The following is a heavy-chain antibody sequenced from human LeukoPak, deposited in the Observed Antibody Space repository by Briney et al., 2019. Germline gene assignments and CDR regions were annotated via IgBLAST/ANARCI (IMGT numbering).Heavy chain of an antibody. CDR3: AREGDDYGDYGGYSWFDP. CDR1: GGSISSYY. Sequence: SETLSLTCTVSGGSISSYYWSWIRQPPGKGLEWIGYIYYSGSTNYNPSLKSRVTISVDTSKNQFSLKLSSVTAADTAVYYCAREGDDYGDYGGYSWFDPWGQGTLVTVSS. CDR2: IYYSGST. V-gene: IGHV4-59*01. D-gene: IGHD4-17*01. J-gene: IGHJ5*02.